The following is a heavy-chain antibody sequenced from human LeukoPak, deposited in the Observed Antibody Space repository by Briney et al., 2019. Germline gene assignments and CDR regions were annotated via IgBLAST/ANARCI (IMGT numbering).Heavy chain of an antibody. Sequence: GGSLRLSCAASGFTFSNYAMHWVRQAPGKGLEWVAFIRYDGSNEYYADSVKGRFTISRDNSKNTLYLQMNSLRTEDTAVYYCAKDANYYGSGTYYKPKYYGVDVWGQGTTVTVSS. CDR2: IRYDGSNE. V-gene: IGHV3-30*02. D-gene: IGHD3-10*01. CDR3: AKDANYYGSGTYYKPKYYGVDV. CDR1: GFTFSNYA. J-gene: IGHJ6*02.